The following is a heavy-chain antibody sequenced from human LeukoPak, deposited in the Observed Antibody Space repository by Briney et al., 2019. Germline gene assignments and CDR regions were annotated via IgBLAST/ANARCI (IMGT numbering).Heavy chain of an antibody. Sequence: KVSCKGYVYSFTSYWIGWVRQMPGKGLEWMGIINPADSDTRYSPSFQGQVTISTDKFISTAYLQWSSLKASDTAMYYCARLGDYGMDVWGQGTTVAVSS. J-gene: IGHJ6*02. CDR2: INPADSDT. CDR1: VYSFTSYW. CDR3: ARLGDYGMDV. V-gene: IGHV5-51*01.